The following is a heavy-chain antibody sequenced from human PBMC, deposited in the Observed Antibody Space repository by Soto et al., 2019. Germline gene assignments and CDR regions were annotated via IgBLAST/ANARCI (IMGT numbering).Heavy chain of an antibody. D-gene: IGHD5-12*01. Sequence: GSLRLSCVASGFTFSSHWMHWVRQVSGKGLVWVSRINREGSNTDYADSAKGRFTVSRDNAKNTVFLQMNSLRVEDTAVYYCAREPTTTIPPDYWGRGILVTVSS. J-gene: IGHJ4*02. V-gene: IGHV3-74*01. CDR1: GFTFSSHW. CDR2: INREGSNT. CDR3: AREPTTTIPPDY.